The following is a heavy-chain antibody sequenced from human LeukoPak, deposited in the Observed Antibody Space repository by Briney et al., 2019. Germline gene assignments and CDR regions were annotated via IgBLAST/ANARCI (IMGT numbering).Heavy chain of an antibody. CDR3: AKSGGYDLIDY. V-gene: IGHV4-39*01. Sequence: SETLSLTCAVSGASISGSGYYWGWLRQPPGKGLEWIGNIYYSGSTYYNASLQSRVTISIDTSKNQFSLRLNSVTAADTAMYYCAKSGGYDLIDYWGQGTLVTVSS. D-gene: IGHD1-26*01. J-gene: IGHJ4*02. CDR1: GASISGSGYY. CDR2: IYYSGST.